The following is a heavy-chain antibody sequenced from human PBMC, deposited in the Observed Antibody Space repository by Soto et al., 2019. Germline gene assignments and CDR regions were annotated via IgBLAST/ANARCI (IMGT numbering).Heavy chain of an antibody. V-gene: IGHV3-23*01. Sequence: EVQLLESGGGLVQPGGSLRLSCAASGFTFSSYAMSWVRQAPGKGLEWVSAISGSGGSTYYADSVKGRFTISRDNSKNTLYLQRNSLRAEDTAVYYCAKGEQWLVLNLGYWGQGTLVTVPS. J-gene: IGHJ4*02. D-gene: IGHD6-19*01. CDR3: AKGEQWLVLNLGY. CDR2: ISGSGGST. CDR1: GFTFSSYA.